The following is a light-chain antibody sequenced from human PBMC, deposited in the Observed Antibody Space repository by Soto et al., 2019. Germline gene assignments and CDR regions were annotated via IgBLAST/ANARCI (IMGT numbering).Light chain of an antibody. J-gene: IGKJ5*01. V-gene: IGKV1-5*03. CDR1: ESIDSW. Sequence: DIQMTQSPSTLSASVGDRVTITCRASESIDSWLAWHQQKPGRAPKLLISKASSLESGVPSRFSGSGFGTDFTLTISSLQPEDFATYYCQQTYTTVTFGQGTRLEIK. CDR3: QQTYTTVT. CDR2: KAS.